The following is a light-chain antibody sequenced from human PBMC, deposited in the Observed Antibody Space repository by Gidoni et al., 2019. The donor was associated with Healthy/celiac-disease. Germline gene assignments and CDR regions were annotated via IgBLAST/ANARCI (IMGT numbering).Light chain of an antibody. CDR3: QAWDSSTVV. CDR2: QDS. J-gene: IGLJ2*01. CDR1: KLGDKY. Sequence: SYELTQPPSVSVSPGQTASITCSGDKLGDKYPCWDQQKPGQSPVLVIYQDSKRPSGIPERFSGSNSGNTATLTISGTQAMDEADIYCQAWDSSTVVFGGGTKLTVL. V-gene: IGLV3-1*01.